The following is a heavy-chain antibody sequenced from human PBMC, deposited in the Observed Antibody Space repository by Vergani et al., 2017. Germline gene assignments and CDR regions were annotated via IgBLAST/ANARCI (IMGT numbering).Heavy chain of an antibody. CDR3: ATTPKITIFGVVISDY. J-gene: IGHJ4*02. CDR2: ISAYNGNT. CDR1: GYTFTSYG. V-gene: IGHV1-18*01. Sequence: QVQLVQSGAEVKKPGASVKVSCKASGYTFTSYGISWVRQAPGQGLEWMGWISAYNGNTNYAQKLQGRVTMTEDTSTDTAYMELSSLRSEDTAVYYCATTPKITIFGVVISDYWGQGTLVTVSS. D-gene: IGHD3-3*01.